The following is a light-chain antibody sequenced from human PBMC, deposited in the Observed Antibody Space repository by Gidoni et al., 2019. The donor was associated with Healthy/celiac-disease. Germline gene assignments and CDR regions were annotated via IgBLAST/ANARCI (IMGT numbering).Light chain of an antibody. Sequence: SGDALPKQYAYWYQQKPGQAPVLVIYKDSERPSGIPERFSGSSSGTTVTLTISGVQAEDEADYYCQSADSSGTYVVFGGGTKLTVL. CDR1: ALPKQY. CDR3: QSADSSGTYVV. V-gene: IGLV3-25*03. J-gene: IGLJ2*01. CDR2: KDS.